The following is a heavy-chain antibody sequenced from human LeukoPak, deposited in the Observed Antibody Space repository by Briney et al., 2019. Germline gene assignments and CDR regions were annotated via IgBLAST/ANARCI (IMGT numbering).Heavy chain of an antibody. J-gene: IGHJ6*02. CDR2: IIPILGIA. CDR1: GGTFSSYA. V-gene: IGHV1-69*04. CDR3: AREREVTPPLYYYYGMDV. Sequence: SVKVSCKASGGTFSSYAISWVRQAPGQGLEWMGRIIPILGIADYAQKFQGRVTITADKSTSTAYMELSSLRSEDTAVYYCAREREVTPPLYYYYGMDVWGQGTTVTVSS. D-gene: IGHD3-10*01.